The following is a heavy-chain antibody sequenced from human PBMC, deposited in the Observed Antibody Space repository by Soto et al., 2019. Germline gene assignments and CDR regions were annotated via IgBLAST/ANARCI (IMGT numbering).Heavy chain of an antibody. J-gene: IGHJ5*02. CDR1: GYTFTSYG. D-gene: IGHD5-12*01. CDR3: TRVATSNWFDP. V-gene: IGHV1-18*01. Sequence: ASVKVSCKXSGYTFTSYGISWVRQAPGQGLEWMGWISAYHGNTNYAQKLQGRVTMTTDTSTSTAYMELRSLRSDDTAVYYCTRVATSNWFDPWGQGTLVTVSS. CDR2: ISAYHGNT.